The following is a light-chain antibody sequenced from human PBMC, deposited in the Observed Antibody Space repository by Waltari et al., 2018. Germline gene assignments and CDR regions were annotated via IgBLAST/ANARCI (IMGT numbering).Light chain of an antibody. CDR3: VLYMGSGISV. J-gene: IGLJ3*02. CDR1: SGSVSTNYY. CDR2: STN. Sequence: QTVVTQEPSFSVSPGGTVTLTCGLSSGSVSTNYYPSWYQQTPGQAPRTLIYSTNTRSSGVPVRFSGSILGNKAALTITGAQADDESDYYCVLYMGSGISVFGGGTKLTVL. V-gene: IGLV8-61*01.